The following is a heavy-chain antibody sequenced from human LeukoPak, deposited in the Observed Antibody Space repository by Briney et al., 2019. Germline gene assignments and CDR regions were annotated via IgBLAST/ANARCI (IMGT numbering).Heavy chain of an antibody. CDR2: IIPIFGTA. V-gene: IGHV1-69*06. Sequence: SVKVSCQASGGTFSSYAISWVRQAPGQGLEWMGGIIPIFGTANYAQKFQGRVTITADKSTSTAYMELSSLRSEDTAVYYCARVTESYGSGRRHNYYYYYMDVWGKGTTVTISS. D-gene: IGHD3-10*01. CDR3: ARVTESYGSGRRHNYYYYYMDV. CDR1: GGTFSSYA. J-gene: IGHJ6*03.